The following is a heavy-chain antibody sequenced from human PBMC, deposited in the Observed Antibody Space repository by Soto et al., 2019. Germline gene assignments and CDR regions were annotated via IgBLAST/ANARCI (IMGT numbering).Heavy chain of an antibody. V-gene: IGHV3-30-3*01. CDR2: ISYDGSNK. D-gene: IGHD6-19*01. CDR3: TRQHLDVPVASAIDY. CDR1: GFTFSSYA. Sequence: GGSLRLSCAASGFTFSSYAMHWVRQAPGKGLEWVAVISYDGSNKYYADSVKGRFTISRDNSKNTAYLQMNSLKTEDTAVYYCTRQHLDVPVASAIDYWGQGTLVTVSS. J-gene: IGHJ4*02.